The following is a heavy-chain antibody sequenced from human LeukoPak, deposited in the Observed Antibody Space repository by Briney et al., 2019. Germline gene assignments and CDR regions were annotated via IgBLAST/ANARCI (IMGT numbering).Heavy chain of an antibody. CDR1: GFTFDDYA. V-gene: IGHV3-9*03. J-gene: IGHJ4*02. CDR2: ISWNSGSI. Sequence: GGSLRLSCAASGFTFDDYAMHWVRQAPGKGLEWVSGISWNSGSIGYADSVKGRFTISRDNAKNSLYLQMNSLRAEDMAVYYCARSDLYHYDILTGCFDYWGRGTLVTVSS. CDR3: ARSDLYHYDILTGCFDY. D-gene: IGHD3-9*01.